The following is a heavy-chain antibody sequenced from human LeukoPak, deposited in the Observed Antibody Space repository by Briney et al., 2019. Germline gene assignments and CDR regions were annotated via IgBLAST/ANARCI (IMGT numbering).Heavy chain of an antibody. J-gene: IGHJ4*02. CDR2: ISWNSGSI. D-gene: IGHD3-3*01. CDR1: GFTFDDYA. Sequence: PGGSLRLSCAASGFTFDDYAMHWVRQAPGKGLEWVSGISWNSGSIDYADSVKGRFTISRDNAKNSLYLQMNSLRAEDTAVYYCARVSQRDYDFWSGYYSLDYFDYWGQGTLVTVSS. V-gene: IGHV3-9*01. CDR3: ARVSQRDYDFWSGYYSLDYFDY.